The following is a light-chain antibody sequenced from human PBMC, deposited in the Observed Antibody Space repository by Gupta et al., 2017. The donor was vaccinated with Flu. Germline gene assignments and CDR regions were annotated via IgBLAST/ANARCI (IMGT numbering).Light chain of an antibody. CDR1: SSNIGINT. V-gene: IGLV1-44*01. J-gene: IGLJ2*01. CDR2: SNS. Sequence: QSVLTQPASASATPGQRVVISCSGDSSNIGINTVSWYQHLPGVAPKLHIYSNSRRPSGVPDRFSGSKSGTSASLVISGLQSDDEAAYYCAAWDDRLNALLFGGGTKVTVL. CDR3: AAWDDRLNALL.